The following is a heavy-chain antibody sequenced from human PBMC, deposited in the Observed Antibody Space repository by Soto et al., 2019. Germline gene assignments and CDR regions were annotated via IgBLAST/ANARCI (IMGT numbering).Heavy chain of an antibody. CDR1: GYTFTSYY. V-gene: IGHV1-46*01. J-gene: IGHJ5*02. D-gene: IGHD3-10*01. Sequence: WASVKVSCKASGYTFTSYYMHWVRQAPGQGLEWMGIINPSGGSTSYAQKFQGRVTMTRDTSTSTVYMELSSLRSEDTAVYYCARVSQIYYGSGSYPSFDPWGQGTLVTVSS. CDR3: ARVSQIYYGSGSYPSFDP. CDR2: INPSGGST.